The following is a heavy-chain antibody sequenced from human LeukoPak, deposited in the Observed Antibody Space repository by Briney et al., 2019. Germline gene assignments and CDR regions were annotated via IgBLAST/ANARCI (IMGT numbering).Heavy chain of an antibody. D-gene: IGHD2-2*01. J-gene: IGHJ4*02. CDR2: ISGSGGST. CDR3: ARIIGADIVVVPAADLDY. V-gene: IGHV3-23*01. Sequence: GGSLRLSCAASGFTFSSYAMSWVRQAPGKGLEWVSAISGSGGSTYYADSVKGRFTISRDNSKNTLYLQVNSLRAEDTAVYYCARIIGADIVVVPAADLDYWGQGTLVTVSS. CDR1: GFTFSSYA.